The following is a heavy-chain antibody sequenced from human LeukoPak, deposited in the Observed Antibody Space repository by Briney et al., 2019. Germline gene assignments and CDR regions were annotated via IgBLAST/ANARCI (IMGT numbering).Heavy chain of an antibody. CDR2: INDDGSDT. J-gene: IGHJ5*02. V-gene: IGHV3-74*01. Sequence: GGSLRLSCAASGFTFELYWMHWVRQVPGKRPVWVSRINDDGSDTIYADSVRGRFTISRDDAKNTVYLQMNNLRAEDTAVYYCVRGGPSTWSWGQGTLVTVSS. CDR3: VRGGPSTWS. CDR1: GFTFELYW. D-gene: IGHD2-15*01.